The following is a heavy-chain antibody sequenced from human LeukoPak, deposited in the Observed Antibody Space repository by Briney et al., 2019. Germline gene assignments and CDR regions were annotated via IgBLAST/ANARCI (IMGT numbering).Heavy chain of an antibody. CDR3: ARDQYTYSSSTSFDY. V-gene: IGHV3-7*01. J-gene: IGHJ4*02. CDR2: IKQDGSEK. Sequence: GGSLRLSCAASGFTFSSYWMSWVRQAPGKGLEWVANIKQDGSEKYYVDSVKGRFTISRDNSRNTLYLQMNSLRAEDTAVYYCARDQYTYSSSTSFDYWGQGTLVTVSS. CDR1: GFTFSSYW. D-gene: IGHD6-13*01.